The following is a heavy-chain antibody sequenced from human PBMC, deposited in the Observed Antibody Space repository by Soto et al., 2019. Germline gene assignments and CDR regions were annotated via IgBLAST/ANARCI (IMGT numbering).Heavy chain of an antibody. CDR2: ISYDGSNK. CDR1: GFTFSSYG. V-gene: IGHV3-30*18. CDR3: AKDAVAGTDY. J-gene: IGHJ4*02. Sequence: ESGGGVVQPGRSLRLSCAASGFTFSSYGMHWVRQAPGKGLEWVAVISYDGSNKYYADSVKGRFTISRDNSKNTLYLQMNSLRAEDTAVYYCAKDAVAGTDYWGQGTLVTVSS. D-gene: IGHD6-19*01.